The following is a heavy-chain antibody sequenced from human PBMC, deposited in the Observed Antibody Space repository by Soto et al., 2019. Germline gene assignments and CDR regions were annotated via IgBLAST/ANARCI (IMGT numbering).Heavy chain of an antibody. CDR2: INPNSGGT. J-gene: IGHJ4*02. Sequence: QVQLVQPGAEVKKPGASVKVSCKASGYTFTGYYMHWVRQAPGQGLEWMGWINPNSGGTNYAQKFQGWVTMTRDTSISTAYMELSRLRSDDTAVYYCARAMVRGVMHFDYWGQGTLVTVSS. V-gene: IGHV1-2*04. CDR1: GYTFTGYY. CDR3: ARAMVRGVMHFDY. D-gene: IGHD3-10*01.